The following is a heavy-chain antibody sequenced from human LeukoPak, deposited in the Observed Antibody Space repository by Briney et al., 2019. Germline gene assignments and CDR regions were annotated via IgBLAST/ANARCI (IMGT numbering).Heavy chain of an antibody. J-gene: IGHJ4*02. V-gene: IGHV3-23*01. D-gene: IGHD6-19*01. Sequence: PGGSLRLSCAASGFTFSSYAMSWVRQAPGKGLEWVSAISGSGGSTYYADSVRGRFTISRDNSKNTLYLQMNSLRAEDTAVYYCAKGIAVAGTTNFDYWGQGTLVTVSS. CDR1: GFTFSSYA. CDR2: ISGSGGST. CDR3: AKGIAVAGTTNFDY.